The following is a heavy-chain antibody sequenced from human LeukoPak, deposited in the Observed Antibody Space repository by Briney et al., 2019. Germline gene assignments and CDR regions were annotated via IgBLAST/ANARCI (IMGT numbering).Heavy chain of an antibody. V-gene: IGHV3-74*01. CDR3: ARDGSGWSFGY. D-gene: IGHD6-19*01. CDR2: INSDGSRI. Sequence: PGGSLRLSCAASGFTFSSYWMHWVRQAPGKGLVWVSRINSDGSRINYADSVKGRFTISRDNAKNTLYLQMNSLRADDTAVYYCARDGSGWSFGYWGQGTLVTVSS. J-gene: IGHJ4*02. CDR1: GFTFSSYW.